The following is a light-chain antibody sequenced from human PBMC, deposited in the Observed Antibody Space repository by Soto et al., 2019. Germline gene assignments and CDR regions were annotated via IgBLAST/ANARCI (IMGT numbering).Light chain of an antibody. CDR1: QTIGTY. CDR2: DAS. CDR3: QQSYNTPLT. J-gene: IGKJ1*01. V-gene: IGKV1-39*01. Sequence: IEVTQSPSSLAASLGDRVTITCRASQTIGTYVNWYRQKSGAAPELLIYDASTLQSGVPPRFRGGASGTDFTLTISSLQLDDFATYYCQQSYNTPLTFGQGTKVEIK.